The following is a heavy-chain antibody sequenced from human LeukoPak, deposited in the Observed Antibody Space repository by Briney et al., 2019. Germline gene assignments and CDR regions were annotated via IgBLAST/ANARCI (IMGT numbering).Heavy chain of an antibody. Sequence: PGGSLRLSCAASGFTFSSYAMNWVRQAPGKGLEWVSGISGSGTNTDCIDSVKGRFTVSRDNSKNTLYLQMNSLRAEDTAVYYCARVYYGSGSLHYYYYYMDVWDKGTTVTISS. J-gene: IGHJ6*03. CDR1: GFTFSSYA. D-gene: IGHD3-10*01. CDR3: ARVYYGSGSLHYYYYYMDV. V-gene: IGHV3-23*01. CDR2: ISGSGTNT.